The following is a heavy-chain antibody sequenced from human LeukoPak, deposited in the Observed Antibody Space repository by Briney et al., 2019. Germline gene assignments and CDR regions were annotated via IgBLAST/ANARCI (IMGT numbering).Heavy chain of an antibody. CDR1: GYTFTSYD. CDR2: MNPNSGNT. V-gene: IGHV1-8*01. D-gene: IGHD3-9*01. J-gene: IGHJ4*02. CDR3: ARVFRIIRYFDWSPLQY. Sequence: ASVKVSCKASGYTFTSYDINWVRQATGQGLEWMGWMNPNSGNTGYAQKFQGRVAMTRNTSISTAYMELSSLRSEDTAVYYCARVFRIIRYFDWSPLQYWGQGTLVTVSS.